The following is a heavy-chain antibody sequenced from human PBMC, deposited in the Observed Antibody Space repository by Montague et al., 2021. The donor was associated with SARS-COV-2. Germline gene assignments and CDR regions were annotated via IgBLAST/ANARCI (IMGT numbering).Heavy chain of an antibody. Sequence: CAISGDSDSSDTAAWHWIRQSPSRGLEWQGRTFYRPQWHTDSAASVRSRISFSGDISKNQFSLHLNSVTPEDTAIYYCARDGDYGGTWYSFLQNWGQGTLVIVSS. CDR1: GDSDSSDTAA. CDR3: ARDGDYGGTWYSFLQN. CDR2: TFYRPQWHT. D-gene: IGHD4-17*01. J-gene: IGHJ1*01. V-gene: IGHV6-1*01.